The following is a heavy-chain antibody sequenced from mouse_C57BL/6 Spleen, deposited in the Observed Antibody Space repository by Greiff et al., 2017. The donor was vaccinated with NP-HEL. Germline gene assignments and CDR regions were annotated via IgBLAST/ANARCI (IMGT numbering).Heavy chain of an antibody. CDR1: GFNIKDDY. J-gene: IGHJ3*01. D-gene: IGHD1-1*01. CDR2: IDPENGDT. Sequence: VQLQQSGAELVRPGASVKLSCTASGFNIKDDYMHWVKQRPEQGLEWIGWIDPENGDTAYASKFQGKATITADTSSNTAYLQLSSLTSEDTAVYYCTTGYYGSSRFAYWGQGTLVTVSA. V-gene: IGHV14-4*01. CDR3: TTGYYGSSRFAY.